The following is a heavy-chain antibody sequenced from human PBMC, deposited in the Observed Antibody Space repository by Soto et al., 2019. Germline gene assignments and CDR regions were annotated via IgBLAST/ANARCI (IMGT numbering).Heavy chain of an antibody. CDR3: AKFAIVVVPAAENAFDI. J-gene: IGHJ3*02. D-gene: IGHD2-2*01. Sequence: GGSLRLSCAASGFTFSSYAMSWVRQAPGKGLEWVSAISGSGGSTYYADSVKGRFTISRANSKNTLYLQMNSLRAEDTAVYYCAKFAIVVVPAAENAFDIWGQGTMVTVSS. CDR2: ISGSGGST. CDR1: GFTFSSYA. V-gene: IGHV3-23*01.